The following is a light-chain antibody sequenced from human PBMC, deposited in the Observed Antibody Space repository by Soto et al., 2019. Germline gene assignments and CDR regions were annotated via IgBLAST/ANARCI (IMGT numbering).Light chain of an antibody. CDR2: DVS. Sequence: QSALTQPASVSGSPGQSITISCTVTRSDVGGYNYVSWYQQHPGKAPKLMIYDVSNRPSGVSNRFSGSKSGNTASLTISGLQAEDEADYYCSSYTISSTLYVFGTGTKVTVL. CDR3: SSYTISSTLYV. J-gene: IGLJ1*01. CDR1: RSDVGGYNY. V-gene: IGLV2-14*01.